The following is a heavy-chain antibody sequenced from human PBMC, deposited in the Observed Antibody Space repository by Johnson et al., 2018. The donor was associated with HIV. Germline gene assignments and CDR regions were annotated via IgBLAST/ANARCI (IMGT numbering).Heavy chain of an antibody. CDR1: GFTFSDYY. J-gene: IGHJ3*02. CDR3: AKSFRTDNFWSGYYRSPDAFDI. Sequence: VQLMESGGGLVKPGGSLRLSCAASGFTFSDYYMSWIRQAPGKGLEWVSYISSSGSTIYYADSVKGRFTISRDNSKNTMYLQMNSLRPQDTAVYYCAKSFRTDNFWSGYYRSPDAFDIWGQGTMLTVSS. CDR2: ISSSGSTI. D-gene: IGHD3-3*01. V-gene: IGHV3-11*01.